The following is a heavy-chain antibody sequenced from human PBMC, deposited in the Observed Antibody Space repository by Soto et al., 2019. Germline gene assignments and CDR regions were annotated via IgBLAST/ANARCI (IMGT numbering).Heavy chain of an antibody. CDR1: GGTFSSYT. Sequence: QVQLVQSGAEVKKPGSSVKVSCKASGGTFSSYTISCVRQAPGQGLEWMGRIIPILGIANYAQKFQGRVTITADKSTSTAYMDLSSLRSEDTAVYYCARVAGIAVAGRAAFDICGQGTMVTVSS. D-gene: IGHD6-19*01. CDR3: ARVAGIAVAGRAAFDI. CDR2: IIPILGIA. V-gene: IGHV1-69*02. J-gene: IGHJ3*02.